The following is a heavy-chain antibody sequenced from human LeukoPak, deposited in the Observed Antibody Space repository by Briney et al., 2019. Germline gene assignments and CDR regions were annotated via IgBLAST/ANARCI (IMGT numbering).Heavy chain of an antibody. Sequence: GGSLRLSRAASGFTFSSYGMHWVRQAPGKGLEWVAVIWYDGSNKYYADSVKGRFTISRDNSKNTLYLQMNSLRAEDTAVYYCARDPVTHYYYYYGMDVWGQGTTVTVSS. J-gene: IGHJ6*02. V-gene: IGHV3-33*01. CDR1: GFTFSSYG. CDR2: IWYDGSNK. CDR3: ARDPVTHYYYYYGMDV. D-gene: IGHD4-11*01.